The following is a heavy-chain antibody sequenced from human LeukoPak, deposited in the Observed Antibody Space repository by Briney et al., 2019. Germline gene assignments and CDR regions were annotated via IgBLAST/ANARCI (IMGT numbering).Heavy chain of an antibody. CDR2: IKQDGSEK. J-gene: IGHJ4*02. CDR3: AKSHYYGSGSYDY. CDR1: GFTFSTAW. D-gene: IGHD3-10*01. V-gene: IGHV3-7*03. Sequence: PGGSLRLSCAASGFTFSTAWMIWVRQAPGKGLEWVANIKQDGSEKYYVDSVKGRFTISRDNAKNPLYLQMNSLRAEDTAVYYCAKSHYYGSGSYDYWGQGTLVTVSS.